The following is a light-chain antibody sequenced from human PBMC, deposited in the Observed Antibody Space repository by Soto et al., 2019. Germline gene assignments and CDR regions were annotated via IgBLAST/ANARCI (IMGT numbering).Light chain of an antibody. CDR1: QSVSRY. CDR3: QQSYITPPVT. V-gene: IGKV1-39*01. CDR2: AAS. J-gene: IGKJ5*01. Sequence: DVQMTQSPSSLSALGGDRVTITCRASQSVSRYLNWYQHKPGKPPKLLINAASNLRSGVPSRFSGSASGTDFTLTIDGLQPEDFAVYYCQQSYITPPVTFGQGTRRDLK.